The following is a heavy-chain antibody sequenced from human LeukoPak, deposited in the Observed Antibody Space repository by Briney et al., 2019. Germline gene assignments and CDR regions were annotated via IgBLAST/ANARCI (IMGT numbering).Heavy chain of an antibody. V-gene: IGHV4-39*01. CDR2: IYYSGTT. CDR3: ERHLRYSYAYGILY. J-gene: IGHJ4*02. CDR1: GGSLKISQSF. D-gene: IGHD5-18*01. Sequence: PSETLSLTCTVSGGSLKISQSFGGWIRQPPGKGLEWIGSIYYSGTTYYNPSLKSRVTISVDTSNNQFSLKLSSVTAADTAVYHRERHLRYSYAYGILYWGQGTLVTVSP.